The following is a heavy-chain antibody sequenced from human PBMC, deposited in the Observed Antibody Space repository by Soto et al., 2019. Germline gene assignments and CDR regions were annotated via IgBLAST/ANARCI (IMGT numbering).Heavy chain of an antibody. J-gene: IGHJ6*03. CDR2: IYYSGST. CDR3: ARDSGIYDILTGYSIYYYYYMDV. D-gene: IGHD3-9*01. CDR1: GGSISSYY. Sequence: SETLSLTCTVSGGSISSYYWSWIRQPPGKGLEWIGYIYYSGSTNYNPSLKSRVTISVDTSKNQFSLKLSSVTAADTAVYYCARDSGIYDILTGYSIYYYYYMDVWGKGTTVTVSS. V-gene: IGHV4-59*01.